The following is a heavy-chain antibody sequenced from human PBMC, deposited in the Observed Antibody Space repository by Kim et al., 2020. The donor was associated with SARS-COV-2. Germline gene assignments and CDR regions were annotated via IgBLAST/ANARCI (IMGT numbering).Heavy chain of an antibody. CDR2: IYYSGST. D-gene: IGHD4-17*01. V-gene: IGHV4-61*01. J-gene: IGHJ6*02. CDR1: GGSVSSGSYY. Sequence: SETLSLTCTVSGGSVSSGSYYWSWIRQPPGKGLEWIGYIYYSGSTNYNPSLKSRVTISVDTSKNQFSLKLSSVTAADTAVYYCARERPTEYYYYYGMDVWGQGTTVTVSS. CDR3: ARERPTEYYYYYGMDV.